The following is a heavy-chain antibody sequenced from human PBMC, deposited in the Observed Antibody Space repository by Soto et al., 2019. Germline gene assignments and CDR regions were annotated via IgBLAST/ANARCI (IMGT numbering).Heavy chain of an antibody. J-gene: IGHJ4*02. V-gene: IGHV3-74*01. D-gene: IGHD5-18*01. Sequence: EVQLVESGGGLVQPGGSLRLSCAASGCTFSGYWMHWVRQAPGKGLVWVSRIHSDGSSTRYADSVKGRFTISRDNATNTLYLQMNSLRAEDTAVYYCARAGYSDGYLYWGQGTLFTFSS. CDR1: GCTFSGYW. CDR2: IHSDGSST. CDR3: ARAGYSDGYLY.